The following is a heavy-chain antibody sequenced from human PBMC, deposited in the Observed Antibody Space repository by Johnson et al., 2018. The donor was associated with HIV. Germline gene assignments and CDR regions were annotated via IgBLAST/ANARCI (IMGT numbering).Heavy chain of an antibody. Sequence: VQLVESGGGLVKPGGSLRLSCAASGFTFSNAWMSWVRQAPGKGLEWVGRIKSKVDGGNTYYADSVKGRFTISRDNSKNTLYLQMNSLRAEDTAVYYCAREGKDAFDIWGQGTMVTVSS. V-gene: IGHV3-15*01. J-gene: IGHJ3*02. CDR3: AREGKDAFDI. CDR2: IKSKVDGGNT. D-gene: IGHD3-10*01. CDR1: GFTFSNAW.